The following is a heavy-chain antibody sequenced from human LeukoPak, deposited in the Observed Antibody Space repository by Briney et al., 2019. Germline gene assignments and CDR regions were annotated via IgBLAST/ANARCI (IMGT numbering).Heavy chain of an antibody. J-gene: IGHJ4*02. CDR2: INSDGSST. V-gene: IGHV3-74*01. D-gene: IGHD4-17*01. CDR1: GFTFSSYW. CDR3: ARACGDYVSSDY. Sequence: GGSLRLSCAASGFTFSSYWMHWVRHAPGKGLVWVSRINSDGSSTSYADSVKGRFTISRDNAKNTLFLQMNSLRAEDTAVYYCARACGDYVSSDYWGQGTLVTVSS.